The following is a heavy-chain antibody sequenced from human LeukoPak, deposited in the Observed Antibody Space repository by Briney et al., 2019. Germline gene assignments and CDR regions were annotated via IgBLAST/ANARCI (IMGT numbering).Heavy chain of an antibody. Sequence: GGSLRLSCAASGFTFSDYYMSWIRQAPGKGLEWVSYISSSGSTIYYADSMKGRFTISRENAKTPLYLQMNSLRAEDTAVYYCARAKPHLMTAIGAFDIWGQGTMVTVSS. J-gene: IGHJ3*02. CDR3: ARAKPHLMTAIGAFDI. V-gene: IGHV3-11*01. CDR2: ISSSGSTI. CDR1: GFTFSDYY. D-gene: IGHD2-21*02.